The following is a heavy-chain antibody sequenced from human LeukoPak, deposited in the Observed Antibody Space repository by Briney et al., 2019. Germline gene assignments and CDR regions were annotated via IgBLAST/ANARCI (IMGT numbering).Heavy chain of an antibody. V-gene: IGHV1-18*01. J-gene: IGHJ4*02. CDR2: ISAYNGNT. CDR3: ARVTSGYDSPFDY. Sequence: GASVKVSCKASGYTFTSYGISWVRQAPGQGLEWMGWISAYNGNTNYAQKLQGRVAMTTDTSTSTVYMELRSLRSDDTAVYYCARVTSGYDSPFDYWGQGTLVTVSS. CDR1: GYTFTSYG. D-gene: IGHD5-12*01.